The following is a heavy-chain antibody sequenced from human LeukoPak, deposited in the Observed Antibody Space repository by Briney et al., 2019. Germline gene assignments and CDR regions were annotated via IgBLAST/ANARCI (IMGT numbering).Heavy chain of an antibody. D-gene: IGHD2-21*02. J-gene: IGHJ6*02. Sequence: PSQTLSLTCTVSGGSISSGGYYWSWIRQPPGKGLEWIGYIYYSGSTNYNPSLKSRVTISVDTSKNQFSLKLSSVTAADTAVYYCARVNCGGDCSYYYYYYGMDVWGQGTTVTVSS. V-gene: IGHV4-61*08. CDR3: ARVNCGGDCSYYYYYYGMDV. CDR2: IYYSGST. CDR1: GGSISSGGYY.